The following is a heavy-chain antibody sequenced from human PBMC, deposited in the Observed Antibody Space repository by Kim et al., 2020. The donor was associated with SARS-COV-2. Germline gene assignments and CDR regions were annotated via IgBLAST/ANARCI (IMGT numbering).Heavy chain of an antibody. CDR3: AKDMMGRSSSDFDY. J-gene: IGHJ4*02. D-gene: IGHD6-6*01. V-gene: IGHV3-9*01. Sequence: ATSVKGRFTISRDNAKNSLYLQMNSLRAEDTALYYCAKDMMGRSSSDFDYWGQGTLVTVSS.